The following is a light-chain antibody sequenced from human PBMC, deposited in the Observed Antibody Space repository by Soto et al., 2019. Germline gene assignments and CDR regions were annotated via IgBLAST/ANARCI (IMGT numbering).Light chain of an antibody. Sequence: QSALTQPASVSVSPGQSITISCTGNSSDVDGYNYVSWYQQYPGKAPKLMIYEVSNRPSGVSNRFSGSKSGNTASLTISGLKAEDEADYYCSSYASSRDVFFGGGTKLTVL. J-gene: IGLJ2*01. CDR1: SSDVDGYNY. CDR2: EVS. CDR3: SSYASSRDVF. V-gene: IGLV2-14*01.